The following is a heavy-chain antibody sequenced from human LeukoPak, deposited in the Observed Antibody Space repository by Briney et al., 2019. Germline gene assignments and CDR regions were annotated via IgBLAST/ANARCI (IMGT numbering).Heavy chain of an antibody. CDR3: AREETYYYDSSGYQGQGDFDY. D-gene: IGHD3-22*01. V-gene: IGHV3-30-3*01. CDR1: GFTFSSYA. Sequence: PGGSLRLSCAASGFTFSSYAMHWVRQAPGKGLEWVAVISYDGSNKYYADSVKGRFTISRDNSKNTLYLQMNSLRAEDTAVYYCAREETYYYDSSGYQGQGDFDYWGQGTLVTVSS. CDR2: ISYDGSNK. J-gene: IGHJ4*02.